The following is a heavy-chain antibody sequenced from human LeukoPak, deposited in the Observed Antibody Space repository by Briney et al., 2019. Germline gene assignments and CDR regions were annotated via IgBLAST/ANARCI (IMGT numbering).Heavy chain of an antibody. CDR2: IYYSGST. CDR3: ARRCVGARMDAFDI. V-gene: IGHV4-39*01. CDR1: GGSISSSSYY. J-gene: IGHJ3*02. D-gene: IGHD1-26*01. Sequence: PSETLSLTCTVSGGSISSSSYYWGWIRQPPGKGLEWIGSIYYSGSTYYNPSLKSRVTISVDTSKNQFSLKLSSVTAADTAVYHCARRCVGARMDAFDIWGQGTMVTVSS.